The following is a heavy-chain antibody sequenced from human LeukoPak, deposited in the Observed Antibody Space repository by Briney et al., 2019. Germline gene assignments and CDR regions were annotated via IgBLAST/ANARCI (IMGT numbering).Heavy chain of an antibody. Sequence: SVKVSCKASGGTFSSYAISWVRQAPGQGLEWMGGIIPILGTANYAQKFQGRVTITADESTSTAYMELSSLRSEDTAVYYCARGGTIFGVPSEYYYMDVWGKGTTVTVSS. CDR3: ARGGTIFGVPSEYYYMDV. J-gene: IGHJ6*03. D-gene: IGHD3-3*01. CDR1: GGTFSSYA. CDR2: IIPILGTA. V-gene: IGHV1-69*13.